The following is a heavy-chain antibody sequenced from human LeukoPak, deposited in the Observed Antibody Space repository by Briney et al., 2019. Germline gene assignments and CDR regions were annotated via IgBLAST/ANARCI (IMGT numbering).Heavy chain of an antibody. CDR3: ARRDYYGSGSHFDS. V-gene: IGHV3-11*01. CDR1: GFIFSDYY. CDR2: ISNTGSTI. J-gene: IGHJ4*02. Sequence: GGSLRLSCAASGFIFSDYYMSWVRQAPGKGLEWLSYISNTGSTIDYADSVKGRFTISRDNAKNSLYLQMNSLRAEDTAVYYCARRDYYGSGSHFDSWGQGTPATVSS. D-gene: IGHD3-10*01.